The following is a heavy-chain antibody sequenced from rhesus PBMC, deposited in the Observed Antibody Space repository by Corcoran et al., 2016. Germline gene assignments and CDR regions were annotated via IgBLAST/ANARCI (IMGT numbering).Heavy chain of an antibody. D-gene: IGHD4-23*01. CDR3: AREYSNYEGYFDY. Sequence: EVQLVESGGGLAKPGGSLRLSCAASGFSFSDYYMYWVRQAPGKGLEWVLGISYTGGSTYKAESVKGRFTISRENAKNTLYLQMDSLRAEDTAVYYCAREYSNYEGYFDYWGQGVLVTVSS. J-gene: IGHJ4*01. CDR2: ISYTGGST. V-gene: IGHV3S18*01. CDR1: GFSFSDYY.